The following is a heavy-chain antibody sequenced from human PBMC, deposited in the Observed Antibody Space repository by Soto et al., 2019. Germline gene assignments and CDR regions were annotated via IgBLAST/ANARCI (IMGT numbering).Heavy chain of an antibody. Sequence: PSETLSLTCTVSGGSVSSGSYYWSWIRQPPGKGLEWIGYIYYSGSTNYNPSLKSRVTISVDTSKNQFSLKLSSVTAADTAVYYCAREVIGDVLMVYALDYWGQGTLVTVSS. CDR2: IYYSGST. J-gene: IGHJ4*02. CDR3: AREVIGDVLMVYALDY. CDR1: GGSVSSGSYY. D-gene: IGHD2-8*01. V-gene: IGHV4-61*01.